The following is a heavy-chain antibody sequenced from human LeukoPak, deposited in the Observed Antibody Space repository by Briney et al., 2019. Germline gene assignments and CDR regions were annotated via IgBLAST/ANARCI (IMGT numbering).Heavy chain of an antibody. CDR1: GFTSSSYW. CDR3: VRDPGYYDSSGFHPFDY. CDR2: ISSDGSSR. D-gene: IGHD3-22*01. V-gene: IGHV3-74*01. Sequence: GGTLRLSCAVSGFTSSSYWMHWVRQAPGTGLVWVSRISSDGSSRSYADSVKGRFTISRDNVKNTLYLQMNSLRAEDTAVYYCVRDPGYYDSSGFHPFDYWGQGTLVTVSS. J-gene: IGHJ4*02.